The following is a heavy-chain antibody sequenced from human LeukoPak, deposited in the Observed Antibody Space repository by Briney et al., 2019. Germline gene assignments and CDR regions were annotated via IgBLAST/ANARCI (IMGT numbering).Heavy chain of an antibody. CDR3: AGPVVVAATYFGQDAFDI. CDR1: GFTFSSYA. Sequence: GGSLRLSCAASGFTFSSYAMHWVRQAPGKGLGWVAVISYDGSNKYYADSVKGRFTISRDNSKNTLYLQMNSLRAEDTAVYYCAGPVVVAATYFGQDAFDIWGQGTMVTVSS. D-gene: IGHD2-15*01. V-gene: IGHV3-30*04. CDR2: ISYDGSNK. J-gene: IGHJ3*02.